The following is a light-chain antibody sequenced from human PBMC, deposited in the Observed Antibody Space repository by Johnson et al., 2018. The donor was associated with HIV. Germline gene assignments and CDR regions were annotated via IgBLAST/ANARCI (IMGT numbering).Light chain of an antibody. CDR1: SSNIGNNY. CDR3: GAWDSSLGAHYV. J-gene: IGLJ1*01. Sequence: HSVLTQPPSVSAATGQEVTISCSGSSSNIGNNYVSWYQQVPGTAPKLLIYEKNKRPSGIPDRFSAYMSGTSATLAITGLQPGDEGDYYCGAWDSSLGAHYVFGTGTRVTVL. CDR2: EKN. V-gene: IGLV1-51*02.